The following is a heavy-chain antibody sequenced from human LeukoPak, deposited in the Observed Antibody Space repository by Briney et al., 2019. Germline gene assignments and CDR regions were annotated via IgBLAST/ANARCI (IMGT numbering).Heavy chain of an antibody. CDR3: ARIPRGYSAN. CDR1: GGSFSGYY. CDR2: INHSGST. D-gene: IGHD5-18*01. J-gene: IGHJ4*02. Sequence: SETLSLTCAVYGGSFSGYYWSWIRQPPGKGLEWIGEINHSGSTNHNPSLKSRVTISVDTSKNQFSLKLSSVTAADTVVYYCARIPRGYSANWGQGTLVTVSS. V-gene: IGHV4-34*01.